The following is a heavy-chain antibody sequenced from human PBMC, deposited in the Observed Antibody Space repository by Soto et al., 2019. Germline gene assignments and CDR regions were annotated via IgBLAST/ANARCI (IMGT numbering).Heavy chain of an antibody. CDR1: GGSISSINW. V-gene: IGHV4-4*02. CDR2: IYYSGPT. Sequence: SDTLSLTCGASGGSISSINWWRCVRQSLGKGWEWIGEIYYSGPTNYNQYLTSRVTMSIDRSKNQFSLNLTSVTAADGPVYYCARSSSVSATYWFDDSGQGTLVTVS. J-gene: IGHJ5*02. CDR3: ARSSSVSATYWFDD. D-gene: IGHD2-21*01.